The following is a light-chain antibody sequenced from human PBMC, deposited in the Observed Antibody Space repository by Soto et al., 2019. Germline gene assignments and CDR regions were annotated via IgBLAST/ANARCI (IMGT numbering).Light chain of an antibody. CDR3: SSFTSRHTYV. V-gene: IGLV2-14*01. CDR2: DVR. CDR1: RSDVGAYNY. Sequence: QSVLAQPASVSGSPGQSITISCTGTRSDVGAYNYVSWYQQNPGKAPKLLIYDVRYRPSGVSNRFSCSKSGNTAYLIISGLQAEDEADYYCSSFTSRHTYVFGSGTKVTVL. J-gene: IGLJ1*01.